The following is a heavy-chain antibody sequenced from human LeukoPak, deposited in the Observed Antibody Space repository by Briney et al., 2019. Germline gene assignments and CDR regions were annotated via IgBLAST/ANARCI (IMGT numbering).Heavy chain of an antibody. CDR1: GFTFSTCW. CDR2: ISSDGSYK. D-gene: IGHD4-17*01. CDR3: ARDGGVSGDYVFDF. V-gene: IGHV3-74*01. Sequence: PGGSLRLSCAASGFTFSTCWMHWVRQAPGKGLVWVARISSDGSYKGYVDSVKGRFTSSRVNAKNMLYLQMNSLRDEDTAVYYCARDGGVSGDYVFDFWGQGTLVTVSS. J-gene: IGHJ4*02.